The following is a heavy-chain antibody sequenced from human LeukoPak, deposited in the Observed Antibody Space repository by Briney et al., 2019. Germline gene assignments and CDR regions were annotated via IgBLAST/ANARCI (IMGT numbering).Heavy chain of an antibody. CDR1: GYTFTSYD. Sequence: GASVKVSCKASGYTFTSYDINWVRQATGQGLEWMGWMNPNSGNTGYAQKFQGRVTMTRNTSISTAYMELSSLRSEDTAVYYCARGRNSGWYWYYYYGMDVWGQGTTVTVSS. J-gene: IGHJ6*02. V-gene: IGHV1-8*02. CDR3: ARGRNSGWYWYYYYGMDV. D-gene: IGHD6-19*01. CDR2: MNPNSGNT.